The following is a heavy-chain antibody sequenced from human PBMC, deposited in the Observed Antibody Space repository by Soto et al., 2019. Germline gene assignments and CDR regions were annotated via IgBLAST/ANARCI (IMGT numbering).Heavy chain of an antibody. Sequence: SETLSLTCTVSGGSISSYYWSWIRQPPGKGLEWIGYIYYSGSTNYNPSLKSRVTISVDTSKNQFSLKLSSVTAADTAVYYCARDTYYYGSGSYRKPYYGMDVWGQGATVTVSS. CDR1: GGSISSYY. D-gene: IGHD3-10*01. J-gene: IGHJ6*02. V-gene: IGHV4-59*01. CDR3: ARDTYYYGSGSYRKPYYGMDV. CDR2: IYYSGST.